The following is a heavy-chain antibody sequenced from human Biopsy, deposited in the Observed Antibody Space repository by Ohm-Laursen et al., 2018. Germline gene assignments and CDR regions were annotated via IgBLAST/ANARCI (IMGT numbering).Heavy chain of an antibody. V-gene: IGHV3-33*01. J-gene: IGHJ5*02. D-gene: IGHD6-13*01. CDR3: AREAALNYSDSWYETWFDP. CDR1: RFTFSIYG. Sequence: SLRLSCAASRFTFSIYGMHWVRQAPGKGLEWVAAIWYDGSSKNYADSVKGRFTISRDNSKNTLYLQMNSLRAEDTAVYYCAREAALNYSDSWYETWFDPWGQGTLVTVSS. CDR2: IWYDGSSK.